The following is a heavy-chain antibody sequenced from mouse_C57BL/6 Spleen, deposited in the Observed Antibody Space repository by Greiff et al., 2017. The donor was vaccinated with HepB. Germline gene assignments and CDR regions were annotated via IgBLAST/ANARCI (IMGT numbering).Heavy chain of an antibody. CDR3: ARSPHRDYAMDY. J-gene: IGHJ4*01. CDR1: GFTFTDYY. V-gene: IGHV7-3*01. D-gene: IGHD3-1*01. Sequence: EVKLVESGGGLVQPGGSLSLSCAASGFTFTDYYMSWVRQPPGKALEWLGFIRNKANGYTTEYSASVKGRFTISRDNSQSILYLQMNALRAEDSATYYCARSPHRDYAMDYWGQRTSVTVSS. CDR2: IRNKANGYTT.